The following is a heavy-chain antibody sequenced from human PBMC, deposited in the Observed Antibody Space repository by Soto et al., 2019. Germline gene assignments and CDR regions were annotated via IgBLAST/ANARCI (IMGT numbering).Heavy chain of an antibody. V-gene: IGHV4-4*02. CDR1: GGSMSSSNW. CDR2: AHHRGRT. CDR3: AGSEATGLDY. D-gene: IGHD1-26*01. J-gene: IGHJ4*02. Sequence: QVQLQESGPGLVKPSGTLSLTCTVSGGSMSSSNWWKWVRQSPGKGLGWIEEAHHRGRTNYTPSLKSRVNISVDKSKLHLTLELSSATAADTVVYYCAGSEATGLDYWGQGTLVTVSS.